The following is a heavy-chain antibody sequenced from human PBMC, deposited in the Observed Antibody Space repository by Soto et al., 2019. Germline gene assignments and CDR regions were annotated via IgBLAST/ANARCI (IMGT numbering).Heavy chain of an antibody. CDR1: GGSISSSNW. J-gene: IGHJ5*02. V-gene: IGHV4-4*02. Sequence: QVQLQESGPGLVKPSGTLSLTCAVSGGSISSSNWWSWVRQPPGKGLEGIGEIYHSGSTNYNPSLTSRVTISVDKSKTQFSLKLSSVTAADTAVYYCSRLGYCSSTSCYLGFDPWGQGTLVTVSS. CDR2: IYHSGST. CDR3: SRLGYCSSTSCYLGFDP. D-gene: IGHD2-2*01.